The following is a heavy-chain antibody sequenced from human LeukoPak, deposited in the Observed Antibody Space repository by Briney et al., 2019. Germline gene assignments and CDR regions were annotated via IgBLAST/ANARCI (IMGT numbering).Heavy chain of an antibody. J-gene: IGHJ4*02. CDR3: AKATGGVVTPSYFDY. D-gene: IGHD4-23*01. CDR1: GFTFYDYT. V-gene: IGHV3-43*01. Sequence: GGAPRLSCAASGFTFYDYTMHWVRQAPGEGLEWVSLISWDGGSTYYADSVKGRFTISRDNSKNSLYLQMNSLRTEDTALYYCAKATGGVVTPSYFDYWGQGTLVTVSS. CDR2: ISWDGGST.